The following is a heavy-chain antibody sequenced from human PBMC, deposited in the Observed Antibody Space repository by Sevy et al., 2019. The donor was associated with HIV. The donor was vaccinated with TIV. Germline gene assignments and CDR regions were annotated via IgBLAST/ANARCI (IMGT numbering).Heavy chain of an antibody. CDR1: GYTLTQLS. Sequence: ASVKVSCKVSGYTLTQLSMHWVRQAPGEGLEWMGSFDPEDGETLYAQKFQGRVTMTEDTSTNTAYMELSSLRSEDTAVYYCATIKDYYDSSGSPFDYWGQGTLVTVSS. D-gene: IGHD3-22*01. CDR2: FDPEDGET. CDR3: ATIKDYYDSSGSPFDY. V-gene: IGHV1-24*01. J-gene: IGHJ4*02.